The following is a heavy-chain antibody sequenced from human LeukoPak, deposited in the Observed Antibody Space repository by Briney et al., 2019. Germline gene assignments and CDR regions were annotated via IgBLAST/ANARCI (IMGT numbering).Heavy chain of an antibody. J-gene: IGHJ3*02. Sequence: PGGSLRLSCAASGFTFSSYAMHWVRQAPGKGLEWVAVISYDGSNKYYAESVKGRFTISRDNSKNTLYLQMNSLRAEDTAVYYCAKDRLSGSYYDGAFDIWGQGTMVTVSS. D-gene: IGHD1-26*01. CDR2: ISYDGSNK. CDR1: GFTFSSYA. CDR3: AKDRLSGSYYDGAFDI. V-gene: IGHV3-30*04.